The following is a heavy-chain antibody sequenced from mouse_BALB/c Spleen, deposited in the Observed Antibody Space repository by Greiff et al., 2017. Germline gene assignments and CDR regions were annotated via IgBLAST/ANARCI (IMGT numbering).Heavy chain of an antibody. Sequence: VQLVESGPGLVAPSQSLSITCTVSGFSLTDYGVSWIRQPPGKGLEWLGVIWGGGSTYYNSALKSRLSISKDNSKSQVFLKMNSLQTDDTAMYYCAKHPKYGNYEGFYAMDYWGQGTSVTVSS. J-gene: IGHJ4*01. CDR2: IWGGGST. CDR3: AKHPKYGNYEGFYAMDY. D-gene: IGHD2-10*02. CDR1: GFSLTDYG. V-gene: IGHV2-6-5*01.